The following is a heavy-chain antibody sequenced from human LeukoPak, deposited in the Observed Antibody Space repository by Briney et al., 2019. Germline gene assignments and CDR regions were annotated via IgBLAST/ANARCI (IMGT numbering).Heavy chain of an antibody. CDR1: GFTFSNYW. CDR3: ARDRFKEYGDTELGY. V-gene: IGHV3-7*01. J-gene: IGHJ4*02. D-gene: IGHD2-21*02. Sequence: GGSLRLSCVASGFTFSNYWMSWVRQAPGKGLEWVGNIKHDGSEKYYVDSVKGRFTISRDNAKNSVYLHMNSLRAEDTAVYYCARDRFKEYGDTELGYWGQGILVPVSS. CDR2: IKHDGSEK.